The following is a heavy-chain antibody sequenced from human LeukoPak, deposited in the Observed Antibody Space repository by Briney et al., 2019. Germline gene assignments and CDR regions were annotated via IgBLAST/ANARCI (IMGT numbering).Heavy chain of an antibody. D-gene: IGHD3-9*01. V-gene: IGHV3-33*01. CDR3: ARSTSSEYDIYHFDY. CDR2: VWYDGINK. J-gene: IGHJ4*02. Sequence: PGGSLRLSCSASGFTFSSYGMHWVRQAPGKGLEWVAVVWYDGINKYYADSVKGRFTISRDNSKNTLYLQMNSLRAEDTAVYYCARSTSSEYDIYHFDYWGKGTLVSVSS. CDR1: GFTFSSYG.